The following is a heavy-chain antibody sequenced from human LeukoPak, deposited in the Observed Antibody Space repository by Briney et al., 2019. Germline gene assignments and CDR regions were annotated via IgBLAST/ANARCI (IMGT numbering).Heavy chain of an antibody. CDR1: GYSISSGYY. D-gene: IGHD3-9*01. J-gene: IGHJ2*01. Sequence: SETLSLTCTVSGYSISSGYYWGWIRQPPGKGLEWIGSIYHSGSTYYNPSLKSRVTISVDTSKNQFSLKLSSVTAADTAVYYCARAGGVSDDIPLSPHWYFDLWGRGTLVTVSS. CDR3: ARAGGVSDDIPLSPHWYFDL. V-gene: IGHV4-38-2*02. CDR2: IYHSGST.